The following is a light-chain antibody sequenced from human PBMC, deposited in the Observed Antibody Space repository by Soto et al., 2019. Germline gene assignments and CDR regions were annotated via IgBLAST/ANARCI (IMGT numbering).Light chain of an antibody. CDR1: QSVSNY. J-gene: IGKJ1*01. CDR3: QQSFSSSWT. V-gene: IGKV1-39*01. CDR2: AAS. Sequence: DIQMTQSPSSLSASVGDRVTITCRASQSVSNYLNWYQQKPGKAPKFLIYAASNLRSGVPSRFSGSGSGTDFTLTISGLQREDFATYFCQQSFSSSWTFGPGTKV.